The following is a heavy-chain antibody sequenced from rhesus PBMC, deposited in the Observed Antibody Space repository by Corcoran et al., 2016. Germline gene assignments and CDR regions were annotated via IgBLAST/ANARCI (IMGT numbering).Heavy chain of an antibody. CDR1: GGSIRGYYY. CDR2: IYGSRTST. Sequence: QVQLPQWGEGLVKPSETLSLTCAVYGGSIRGYYYWSWIRQPPGKGLEWIGYIYGSRTSTNHNPTLKRRVTMSKDTSKNQFSLKLSSVTAADTAGYYCARDHFMVATGIDYWGQGVLVTVSS. J-gene: IGHJ4*01. CDR3: ARDHFMVATGIDY. V-gene: IGHV4-73*01. D-gene: IGHD4-4*01.